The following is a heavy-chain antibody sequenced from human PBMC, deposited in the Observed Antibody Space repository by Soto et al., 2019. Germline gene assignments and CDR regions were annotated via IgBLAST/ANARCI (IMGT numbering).Heavy chain of an antibody. Sequence: EVQLVESGGGLVQPGGSLKLSCAASGFTFSGSAMHWVRQASGKGLEWVGRIRSKANSYATAYAASVKGRFTISRDDSKTTAYLQMNSLKTEDTAVYYCTRRDCSSTSCYLGYYGMDVWGQGTTVTVSS. CDR2: IRSKANSYAT. V-gene: IGHV3-73*02. CDR3: TRRDCSSTSCYLGYYGMDV. D-gene: IGHD2-2*01. J-gene: IGHJ6*02. CDR1: GFTFSGSA.